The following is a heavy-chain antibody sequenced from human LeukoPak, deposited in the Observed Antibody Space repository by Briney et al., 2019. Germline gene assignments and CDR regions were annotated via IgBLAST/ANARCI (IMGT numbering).Heavy chain of an antibody. Sequence: GGSLRLSCAASGFTFSSYSMNWVRQAPGKGLEWVSYISRSSSTIYYADSVKGRFTISRDNSKNTLYLQMNSLRAEDTAVYYCTGYDSSGYYSRSVDYWGQGTLVTVSS. D-gene: IGHD3-22*01. V-gene: IGHV3-48*01. CDR2: ISRSSSTI. CDR1: GFTFSSYS. J-gene: IGHJ4*02. CDR3: TGYDSSGYYSRSVDY.